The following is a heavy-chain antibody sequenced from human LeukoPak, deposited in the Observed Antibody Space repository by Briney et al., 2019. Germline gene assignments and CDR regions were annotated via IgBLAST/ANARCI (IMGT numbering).Heavy chain of an antibody. J-gene: IGHJ5*02. V-gene: IGHV3-7*01. D-gene: IGHD3-10*01. CDR3: AAHGSGNYFNVYNWFDP. Sequence: GGSLRLSRAASRLTFSSYWMSWGRQAPRKGLEWVANIKLDGSERYYVDSVKGRFTISRDNAKNSLYLQMNSVRAEDRAVYYCAAHGSGNYFNVYNWFDPWGQGTLVTVSS. CDR2: IKLDGSER. CDR1: RLTFSSYW.